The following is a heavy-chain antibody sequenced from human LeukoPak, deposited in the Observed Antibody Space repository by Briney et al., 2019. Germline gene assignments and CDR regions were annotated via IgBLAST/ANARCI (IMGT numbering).Heavy chain of an antibody. CDR1: GFTFSSYW. D-gene: IGHD6-13*01. CDR2: IKQDGSEK. V-gene: IGHV3-7*01. Sequence: GGSLRLSCAASGFTFSSYWMSWVRQAPGKGLEWVANIKQDGSEKYYVDSVKGRFTISRDNAKNSLYLQMNSLRAEDTAVYYCARDHGEQQLHWAFDIWGQGTMVTVSS. CDR3: ARDHGEQQLHWAFDI. J-gene: IGHJ3*02.